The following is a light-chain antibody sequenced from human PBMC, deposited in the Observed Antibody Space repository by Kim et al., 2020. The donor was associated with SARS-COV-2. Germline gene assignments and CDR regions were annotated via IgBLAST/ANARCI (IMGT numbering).Light chain of an antibody. CDR1: QGISAW. CDR2: AAS. V-gene: IGKV1D-16*01. CDR3: QQDDSYPRT. Sequence: DIQMTQSPSLVSASVGDTVTITCRASQGISAWLAWYQQKPEKALKSLIYAASSLQSGVPSRFSGSGSGTDFTLTINGLQAEDFASYYWQQDDSYPRTFGQGTKVEIK. J-gene: IGKJ1*01.